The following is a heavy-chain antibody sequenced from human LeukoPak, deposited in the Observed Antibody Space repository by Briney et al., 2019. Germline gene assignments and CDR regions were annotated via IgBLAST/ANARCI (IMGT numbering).Heavy chain of an antibody. CDR3: ARPRGYSYGRNYFDY. V-gene: IGHV1-2*02. CDR1: GYTFTGYY. CDR2: INPNSGGT. Sequence: GASVKVSCKASGYTFTGYYMHWVRQAPGQGLEWMGWINPNSGGTNYAQKFQGRVTMTRDTSISTAYMELSRLRSDDTAVYYCARPRGYSYGRNYFDYWGQGTLVTVSS. J-gene: IGHJ4*02. D-gene: IGHD5-18*01.